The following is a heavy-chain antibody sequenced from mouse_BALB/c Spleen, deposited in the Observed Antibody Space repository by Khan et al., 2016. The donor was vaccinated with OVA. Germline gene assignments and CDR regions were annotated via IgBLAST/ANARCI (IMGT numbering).Heavy chain of an antibody. CDR2: INTHSGVP. Sequence: QIQLVQSGPELKKPGETVRISCKASGYTFTTAGMQWVQKMPGKGLKWIGWINTHSGVPKYAEDFKGRFAFSLETSTSTAYLQISNLKNEDTATYFCARGGAAYYRSDGGAMDYWGQGTSGTVSS. CDR3: ARGGAAYYRSDGGAMDY. CDR1: GYTFTTAG. D-gene: IGHD2-14*01. J-gene: IGHJ4*01. V-gene: IGHV9-4*02.